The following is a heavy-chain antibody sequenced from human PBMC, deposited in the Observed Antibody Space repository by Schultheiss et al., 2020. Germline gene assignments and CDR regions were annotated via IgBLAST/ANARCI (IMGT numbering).Heavy chain of an antibody. Sequence: GGSLRLSCAASGFTFSSYDMHWVRQATGKGLEWVSAIGTAGDTYYPGSVKGRFTISRENAKNSLYLQMNSLRAGDTAVYYCARVGERSSSSSHYYYGMDVWGQGTTVTGSS. CDR2: IGTAGDT. D-gene: IGHD6-6*01. J-gene: IGHJ6*02. CDR1: GFTFSSYD. CDR3: ARVGERSSSSSHYYYGMDV. V-gene: IGHV3-13*01.